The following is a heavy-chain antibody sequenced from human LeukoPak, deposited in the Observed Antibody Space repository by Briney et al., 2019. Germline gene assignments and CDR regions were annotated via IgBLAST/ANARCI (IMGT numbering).Heavy chain of an antibody. D-gene: IGHD3-3*01. CDR2: INPSGGST. Sequence: GASVKVSCKASGYTFTSYYMHWVRQAPGQGLEWMGIINPSGGSTSYAQKFQGRVTMTRDTSTSTVYMELSSLRSEDTAVYYCARDPDYDFWSGNNWFDPWGQGTLVTVSS. V-gene: IGHV1-46*01. CDR3: ARDPDYDFWSGNNWFDP. J-gene: IGHJ5*02. CDR1: GYTFTSYY.